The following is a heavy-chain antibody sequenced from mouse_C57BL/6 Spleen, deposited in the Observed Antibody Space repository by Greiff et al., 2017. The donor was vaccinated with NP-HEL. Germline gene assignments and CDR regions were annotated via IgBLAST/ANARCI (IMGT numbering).Heavy chain of an antibody. CDR2: IYPGDGDT. CDR3: ARRAYYGNSGYFDD. Sequence: QVQLQQSGPELVKPGASVKISCKASGYAFSSSWMNWVKQRPGKGLEWIGRIYPGDGDTNYNGKFKGKATLTADKSSSTAYMQLSSLTSEDSAVYFCARRAYYGNSGYFDDWGQGTTLTVSS. V-gene: IGHV1-82*01. CDR1: GYAFSSSW. J-gene: IGHJ2*01. D-gene: IGHD2-10*01.